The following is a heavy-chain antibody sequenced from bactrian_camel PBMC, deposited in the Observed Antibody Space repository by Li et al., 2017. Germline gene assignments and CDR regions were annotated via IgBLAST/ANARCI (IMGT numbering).Heavy chain of an antibody. CDR2: MYTNGGGV. J-gene: IGHJ6*01. D-gene: IGHD2*01. CDR3: AARGPYCYTKLSVADFTY. CDR1: GYVGSTVC. V-gene: IGHV3S1*01. Sequence: HVQLVESGGGSVQAGGSLRLSCAASGYVGSTVCMGWFRQAPGKEREGVARMYTNGGGVYVADSVAGRFTISQDNAKSTLYLQMNSLKPEDTAMYYCAARGPYCYTKLSVADFTYWGQGTQVTVS.